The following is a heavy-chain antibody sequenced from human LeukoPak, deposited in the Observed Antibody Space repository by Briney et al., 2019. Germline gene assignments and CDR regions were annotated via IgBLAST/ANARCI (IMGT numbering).Heavy chain of an antibody. CDR3: AAAFAGNLVDD. V-gene: IGHV1-24*01. CDR2: FALEDGEK. J-gene: IGHJ4*02. CDR1: GYTLNDLS. D-gene: IGHD1-14*01. Sequence: GASVKVSCKVSGYTLNDLSMHWVRQAPGKGLEWMGSFALEDGEKVYAQKFQGRVTMTEDTSTDTAYMELSSLRSEDTAVYYCAAAFAGNLVDDWGQGTLVTVSS.